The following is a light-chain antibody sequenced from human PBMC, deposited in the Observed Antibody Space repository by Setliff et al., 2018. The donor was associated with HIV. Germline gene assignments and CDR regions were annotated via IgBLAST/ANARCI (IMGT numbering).Light chain of an antibody. CDR2: DVS. CDR1: SSDVGTYNF. V-gene: IGLV2-14*01. Sequence: QSVLTQPASVSGSPGQSITISCTGSSSDVGTYNFVSWYQQHPGKAPKLMIYDVSNRASGVSNRFSGSKSGNTASLTISGLQAEDEADYYCSSYTTTYTYVFGTGTKVTDL. J-gene: IGLJ1*01. CDR3: SSYTTTYTYV.